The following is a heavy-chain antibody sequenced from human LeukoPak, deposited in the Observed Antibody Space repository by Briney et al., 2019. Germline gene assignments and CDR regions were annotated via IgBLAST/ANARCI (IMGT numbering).Heavy chain of an antibody. CDR2: IYYSGST. J-gene: IGHJ6*02. D-gene: IGHD3-3*01. CDR1: GGSISSSSYY. Sequence: SETLSLTCTVSGGSISSSSYYWGWIRQPPGKGLEWIGSIYYSGSTYYNPSLKSRVTISVDTSKNQFSLKLSSVTAADTAVYYCARGHGYYDFWSGYYTQIYHYGMDVWGQGTTVTVSS. CDR3: ARGHGYYDFWSGYYTQIYHYGMDV. V-gene: IGHV4-39*07.